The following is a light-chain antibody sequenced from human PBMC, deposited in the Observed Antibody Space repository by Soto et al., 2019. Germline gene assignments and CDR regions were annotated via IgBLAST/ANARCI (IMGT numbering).Light chain of an antibody. CDR2: GAS. CDR3: QQYGSSLT. CDR1: QSVSSN. Sequence: EIVMTQSPATLSVSPGERATLSCRASQSVSSNLAWYQQKPGQAPRLLIYGASSRATGIPDRFSGSGSGTDFTLTISRLEPEDFAVYWCQQYGSSLTFGQGTKVDIK. J-gene: IGKJ1*01. V-gene: IGKV3-20*01.